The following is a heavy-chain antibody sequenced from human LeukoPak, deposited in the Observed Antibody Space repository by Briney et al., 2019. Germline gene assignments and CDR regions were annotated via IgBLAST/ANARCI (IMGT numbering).Heavy chain of an antibody. J-gene: IGHJ6*02. V-gene: IGHV3-9*01. CDR2: ISWDSGSI. D-gene: IGHD1-26*01. CDR3: AKSSSDIVGATPYGIDV. Sequence: GGSLRLSCAASGFTFDDYAMHWVRQAPGKGLEWVSGISWDSGSIGYADSVKGRFTISRDNAKNSLYLQMNSLRAEDTALYYCAKSSSDIVGATPYGIDVWGQGTTVTVSS. CDR1: GFTFDDYA.